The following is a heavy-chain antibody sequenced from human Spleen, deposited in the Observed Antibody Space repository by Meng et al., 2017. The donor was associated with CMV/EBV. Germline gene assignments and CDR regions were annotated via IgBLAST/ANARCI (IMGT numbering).Heavy chain of an antibody. V-gene: IGHV3-74*01. D-gene: IGHD2-2*02. CDR3: ARDKACASTSCYSPYYHGMDV. Sequence: GGSLRLSCVASGFSFSSYAMHWVRQAPGQGLVWVSRINNDGRSTSYADSAKGRFTISRDNTKNTLYLQMNSLRADDTAVYYCARDKACASTSCYSPYYHGMDVWGQGTTVTVSS. CDR2: INNDGRST. CDR1: GFSFSSYA. J-gene: IGHJ6*02.